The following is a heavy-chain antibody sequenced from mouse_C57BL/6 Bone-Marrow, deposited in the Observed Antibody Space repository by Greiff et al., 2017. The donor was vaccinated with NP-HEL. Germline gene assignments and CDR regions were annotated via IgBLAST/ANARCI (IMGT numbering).Heavy chain of an antibody. Sequence: VQLQQPGAELVKPGASVKMSCKASGYTFTSYWITWVKPRPGQGLEWIGDIYPGSGSTNSNEKFKSKATLTVDTSSSTAYMQLSILTSEDSAVYYCARDSSGYDYWGQGTTLTVSS. D-gene: IGHD3-2*02. CDR2: IYPGSGST. V-gene: IGHV1-55*01. CDR1: GYTFTSYW. CDR3: ARDSSGYDY. J-gene: IGHJ2*01.